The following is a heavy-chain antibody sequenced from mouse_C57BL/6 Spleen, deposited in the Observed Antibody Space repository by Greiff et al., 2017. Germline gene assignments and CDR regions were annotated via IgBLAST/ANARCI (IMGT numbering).Heavy chain of an antibody. CDR3: AGCWFAY. CDR2: INPNNGGT. J-gene: IGHJ3*01. CDR1: GYTFTDYN. Sequence: EVKLQEPGPALVKPGASVKISCKASGYTFTDYNMDWVKQSHGQSLEWIGYINPNNGGTIYNQKFKGKATLTVDKSSSTAYMELRSLTSEDTSVYYCAGCWFAYWGQGTLVTGSS. V-gene: IGHV1-18*01.